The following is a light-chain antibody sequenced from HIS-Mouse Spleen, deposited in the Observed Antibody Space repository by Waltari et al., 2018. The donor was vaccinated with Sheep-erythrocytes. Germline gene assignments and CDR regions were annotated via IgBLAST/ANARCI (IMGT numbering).Light chain of an antibody. CDR2: DVS. J-gene: IGLJ1*01. CDR1: SSDVGGYNY. CDR3: SSYTSSSTLV. Sequence: QSALTQPASVSGSPGQSITISCTGTSSDVGGYNYVSWYPQHPGKAPKLVIYDVSNRPSGVSNRFSGSKSGNTASLTISGLQAEDEADYYCSSYTSSSTLVFGTGTKVTVL. V-gene: IGLV2-14*03.